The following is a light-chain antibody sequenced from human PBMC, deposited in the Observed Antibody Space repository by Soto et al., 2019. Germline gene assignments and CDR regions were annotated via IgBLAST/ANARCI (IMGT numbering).Light chain of an antibody. V-gene: IGKV3-15*01. Sequence: EIVLTQSPATLSLSPGERATLSCRASQSVSSYLAWYQQKPGQAPRLLMSDASTRATGIPARFSGSGSGTEFTLTVSSLESEDFAVYYCQQYSKWPITFGQGTQLEIK. CDR3: QQYSKWPIT. CDR2: DAS. CDR1: QSVSSY. J-gene: IGKJ5*01.